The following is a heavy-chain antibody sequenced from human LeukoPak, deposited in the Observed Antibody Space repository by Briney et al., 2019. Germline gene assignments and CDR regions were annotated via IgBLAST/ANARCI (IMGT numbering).Heavy chain of an antibody. J-gene: IGHJ5*02. Sequence: PEASVKLSCKASGYTFTSYYMHWVRQAPRQGLEGMGIINPSGGSTSYEQKFQGRVTMTRDMSTSPVYMELSSLRSEVTAVYFGARASVGLIAFDAWGQGTLVTVSS. CDR1: GYTFTSYY. V-gene: IGHV1-46*01. CDR2: INPSGGST. D-gene: IGHD2-21*01. CDR3: ARASVGLIAFDA.